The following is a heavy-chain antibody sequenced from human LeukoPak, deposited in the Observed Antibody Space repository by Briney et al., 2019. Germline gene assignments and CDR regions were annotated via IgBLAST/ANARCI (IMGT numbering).Heavy chain of an antibody. CDR2: INHSGST. V-gene: IGHV4-34*01. CDR1: GGSFSGYY. CDR3: ARGQGHS. Sequence: SETLSLTCAVYGGSFSGYYWSWIRQPPGKGLEWIGEINHSGSTNYNPSLKSRVTISVDTSKNQFSLKLSSVTAADTAVYYCARGQGHSWGQGTLVTVPS. J-gene: IGHJ4*02.